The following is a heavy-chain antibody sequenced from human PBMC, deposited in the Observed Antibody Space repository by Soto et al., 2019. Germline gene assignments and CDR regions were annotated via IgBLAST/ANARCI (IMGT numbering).Heavy chain of an antibody. CDR2: INPNSGGT. CDR1: GYTFTGYY. CDR3: ARDSILDYYYYMEV. Sequence: GASVKVSCKASGYTFTGYYMHWVRQAPGQGLEWMGWINPNSGGTNYAQKFQGWVTMTRDTSNSTAYMELSRLRSDDTAVYYCARDSILDYYYYMEVWGKGTTVTVS. D-gene: IGHD3-3*02. J-gene: IGHJ6*03. V-gene: IGHV1-2*04.